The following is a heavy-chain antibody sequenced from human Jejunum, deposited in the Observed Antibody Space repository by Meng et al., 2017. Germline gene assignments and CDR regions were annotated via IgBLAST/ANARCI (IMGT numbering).Heavy chain of an antibody. J-gene: IGHJ5*02. CDR2: INPDGSGR. V-gene: IGHV3-7*04. Sequence: GESLKISCTASGFIFSDCWMNWARQVPGKGSEWVDLINPDGSGRRYLDSVRGRLTISRDNAGNSLYLQMNSLRDGDTAVYYCARGRPGNVSWLPWGRGTLVTVSS. CDR1: GFIFSDCW. CDR3: ARGRPGNVSWLP. D-gene: IGHD5-12*01.